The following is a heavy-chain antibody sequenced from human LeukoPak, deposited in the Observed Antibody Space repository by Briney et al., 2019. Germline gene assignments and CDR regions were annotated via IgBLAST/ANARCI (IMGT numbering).Heavy chain of an antibody. CDR2: INHSGST. V-gene: IGHV4-34*01. Sequence: PSETLSLTCAVYGGSFSGYYWSWIRQPPGKGLEWIGEINHSGSTNYNPSLKSRATISVDTSKNQFSLKLSSVTAADTAVYYCAREATYSSGWYPRDSVQGADAFDIWGQGTMVTVSS. D-gene: IGHD6-19*01. CDR1: GGSFSGYY. J-gene: IGHJ3*02. CDR3: AREATYSSGWYPRDSVQGADAFDI.